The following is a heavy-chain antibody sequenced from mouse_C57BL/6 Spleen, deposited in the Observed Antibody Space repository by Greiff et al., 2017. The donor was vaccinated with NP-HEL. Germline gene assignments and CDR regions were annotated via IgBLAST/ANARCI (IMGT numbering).Heavy chain of an antibody. Sequence: EVQLQQSGPELVKPGASVKMSCKASGYTFTDYNMHWVKQSHGKSLEWIGYINPNNGGTSYNQKFQGKATLTVNKSSSTDYMELHRLTSEDSAVYYCARKGIRLRIRYYYAMDYWGQGTSVTVSS. CDR2: INPNNGGT. CDR1: GYTFTDYN. V-gene: IGHV1-22*01. CDR3: ARKGIRLRIRYYYAMDY. J-gene: IGHJ4*01. D-gene: IGHD3-2*02.